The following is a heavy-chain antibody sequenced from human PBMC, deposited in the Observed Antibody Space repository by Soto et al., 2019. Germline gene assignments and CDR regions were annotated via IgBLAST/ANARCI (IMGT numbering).Heavy chain of an antibody. CDR2: ISGSGGST. CDR3: AKVPYYYDSSCYHPFDY. D-gene: IGHD3-22*01. V-gene: IGHV3-23*01. Sequence: EVQLLESGGGLVQPGGSLRLSCAASGFTFSSYAMSWVRQAPGKGLEWVSAISGSGGSTDYAVSVKGRFTISRDNSKNTLYLEMNSMRAEDTAVYYCAKVPYYYDSSCYHPFDYWGQGTLVTVSS. J-gene: IGHJ4*02. CDR1: GFTFSSYA.